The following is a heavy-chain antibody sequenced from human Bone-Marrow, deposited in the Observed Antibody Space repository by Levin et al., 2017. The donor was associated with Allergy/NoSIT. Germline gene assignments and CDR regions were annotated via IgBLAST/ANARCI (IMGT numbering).Heavy chain of an antibody. CDR1: GYSISSGYY. CDR3: ARVVVAAPQIDY. CDR2: IYHSGST. Sequence: SETLSLTCTVSGYSISSGYYWGWIRQPPGKGLEWIGSIYHSGSTYYNPSLKSRVTISVDTSKNQFSLKLSSVTAADTAVYYCARVVVAAPQIDYWGQGTLVTVSS. D-gene: IGHD2-15*01. V-gene: IGHV4-38-2*02. J-gene: IGHJ4*02.